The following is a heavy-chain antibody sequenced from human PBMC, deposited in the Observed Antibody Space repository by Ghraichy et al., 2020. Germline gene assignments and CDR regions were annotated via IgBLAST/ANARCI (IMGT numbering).Heavy chain of an antibody. V-gene: IGHV3-30*02. CDR2: IRYDGSNK. Sequence: GGSLRLSCAASGFTFSSYGMHWVRQAPGKGLEWVAFIRYDGSNKYYADSVKGRFTISSDNSKNTLYLQMNSLRAEDTAVYYCARTTFGSGSYSFDYWGQGTLVTVSS. D-gene: IGHD3-10*01. J-gene: IGHJ4*02. CDR1: GFTFSSYG. CDR3: ARTTFGSGSYSFDY.